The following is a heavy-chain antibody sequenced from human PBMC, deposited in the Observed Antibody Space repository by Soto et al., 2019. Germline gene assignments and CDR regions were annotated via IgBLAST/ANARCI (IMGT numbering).Heavy chain of an antibody. CDR1: GYDFSSYA. D-gene: IGHD2-21*02. Sequence: EASVKVSCKTSGYDFSSYAIHWVRQATGQGLEWMGWMNPNSGNTDYAQKFQGRVTITADKSTNTAYMELRSLLSEDTAVYYCARGHEFGGNSDAFDIWGQGTVVTVSS. V-gene: IGHV1-8*02. CDR2: MNPNSGNT. CDR3: ARGHEFGGNSDAFDI. J-gene: IGHJ3*02.